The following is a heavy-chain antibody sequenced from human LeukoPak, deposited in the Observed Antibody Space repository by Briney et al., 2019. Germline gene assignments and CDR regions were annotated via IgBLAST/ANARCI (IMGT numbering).Heavy chain of an antibody. CDR1: GGSFSGHY. V-gene: IGHV4-34*01. Sequence: SETLSLTCAVYGGSFSGHYWSWIRQPPGKGLEWIGEINHSGSTNYNPSLKSRVTISVDTSKNQFSLKLSSVTAADTAVYYCARSFIRNYGMDVWGQGTTVTVSS. CDR3: ARSFIRNYGMDV. D-gene: IGHD1-14*01. CDR2: INHSGST. J-gene: IGHJ6*02.